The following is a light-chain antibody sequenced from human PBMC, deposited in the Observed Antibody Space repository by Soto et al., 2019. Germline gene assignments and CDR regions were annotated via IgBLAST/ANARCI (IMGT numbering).Light chain of an antibody. V-gene: IGKV2-30*02. CDR3: MQGTQWPYT. Sequence: DVLMTQSPLSLPVTLGQPASVSCRSSQSLVHSDGNSYLSWFQQRPGQSPRRLIYKVSNRDSGVPDRFSGSGSYTDFTLKISRVEAEDVGVYYCMQGTQWPYTFGQGTQLEIK. J-gene: IGKJ2*01. CDR2: KVS. CDR1: QSLVHSDGNSY.